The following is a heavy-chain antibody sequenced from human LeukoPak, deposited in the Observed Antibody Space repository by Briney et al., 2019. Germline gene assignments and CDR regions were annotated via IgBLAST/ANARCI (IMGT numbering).Heavy chain of an antibody. D-gene: IGHD3-10*01. V-gene: IGHV4-59*01. Sequence: PSETLSLTCTVSGGSISSYYWSWIRQPPGKGLEXXGYIYYSGSTNYNPSLKSRVTISVDTSKNQFSLKLSSVTAADTAVYYCARAPGRGSGSYYRYGMDVWGQGTTVTVSS. CDR2: IYYSGST. J-gene: IGHJ6*02. CDR3: ARAPGRGSGSYYRYGMDV. CDR1: GGSISSYY.